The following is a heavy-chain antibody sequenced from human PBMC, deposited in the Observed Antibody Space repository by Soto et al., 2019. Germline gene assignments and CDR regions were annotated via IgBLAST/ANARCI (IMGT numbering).Heavy chain of an antibody. D-gene: IGHD4-17*01. V-gene: IGHV3-23*01. CDR1: GFTFSSYA. CDR3: AKDSKGGTTKIRDY. Sequence: PGGSLRLSCAASGFTFSSYAMSWVRQAPGKGLEWVSAISGSGGSTYYADSVKGRFTISRDNSKNTLYLQMNSLRAEDTAVYYCAKDSKGGTTKIRDYWGQGTLVTVSS. J-gene: IGHJ4*02. CDR2: ISGSGGST.